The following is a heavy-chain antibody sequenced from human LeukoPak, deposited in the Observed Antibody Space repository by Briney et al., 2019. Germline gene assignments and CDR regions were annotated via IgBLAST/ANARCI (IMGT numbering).Heavy chain of an antibody. CDR1: GFSFRSYE. J-gene: IGHJ5*02. CDR3: ARYSGTYRDL. CDR2: INTLGNVI. D-gene: IGHD1-26*01. Sequence: PGGSLRLSCSASGFSFRSYEMYWVRQAPGQGLEWVAHINTLGNVISYRDSVRGRFTISRDNAKNLLYLQMNSLRVEDTAVYYCARYSGTYRDLWGQGTLVTVSS. V-gene: IGHV3-48*03.